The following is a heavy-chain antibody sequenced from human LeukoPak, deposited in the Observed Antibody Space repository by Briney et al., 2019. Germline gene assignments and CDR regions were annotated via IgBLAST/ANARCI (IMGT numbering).Heavy chain of an antibody. CDR1: GGSISSYY. CDR2: IYYSGST. D-gene: IGHD7-27*01. J-gene: IGHJ4*02. V-gene: IGHV4-59*01. Sequence: SETLSPTCTVSGGSISSYYWSWIRQPPGKGLEWIGYIYYSGSTNYNPSLKSRVTISVDTSKNQFSLKLSSVTAADTAVYYCAREGELGMGGDYFDYWGQGTLVTVSS. CDR3: AREGELGMGGDYFDY.